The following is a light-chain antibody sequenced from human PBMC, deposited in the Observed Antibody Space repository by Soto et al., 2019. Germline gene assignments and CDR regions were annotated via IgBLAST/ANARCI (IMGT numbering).Light chain of an antibody. CDR3: AAWDDSLSGLVG. CDR2: RNN. V-gene: IGLV1-47*01. CDR1: SSNIGSNY. Sequence: QSVLTQPPSASGTPGQRVTISCSGSSSNIGSNYVYWYQQLPGTAPKLLIYRNNQRRSGVPDRFSGSKSGTSASLAISGLRSEYEADYYCAAWDDSLSGLVGFGGGTQLTGL. J-gene: IGLJ2*01.